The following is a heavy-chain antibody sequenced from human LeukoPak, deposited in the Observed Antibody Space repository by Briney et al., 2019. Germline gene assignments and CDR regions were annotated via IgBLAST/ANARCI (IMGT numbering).Heavy chain of an antibody. CDR3: ARVLTGSWDWFDP. V-gene: IGHV3-53*01. CDR1: GFTVSSNY. D-gene: IGHD2-8*02. J-gene: IGHJ5*02. CDR2: IYSGGST. Sequence: GGSLRLSCAASGFTVSSNYMSWVRQAPGKGLEWVSVIYSGGSTYYADSVKGRFTISRDNSKNTLYLQMNSLRAEDTAVYYCARVLTGSWDWFDPWGQGTLVTVSS.